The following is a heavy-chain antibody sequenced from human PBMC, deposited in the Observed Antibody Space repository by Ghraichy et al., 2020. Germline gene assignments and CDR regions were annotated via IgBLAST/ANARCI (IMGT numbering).Heavy chain of an antibody. CDR2: INPSGATT. V-gene: IGHV1-46*02. J-gene: IGHJ4*02. Sequence: APVKVSCKASGYNFKDYCMHWVRQAPGQGLEWMGIINPSGATTTYAQSFQGRVTFTTDTSTSTVYMDLSSLGSEDTAIYYCASWSGSGYSDKYYLDFWGQGTLVTVSS. CDR1: GYNFKDYC. CDR3: ASWSGSGYSDKYYLDF. D-gene: IGHD3-3*01.